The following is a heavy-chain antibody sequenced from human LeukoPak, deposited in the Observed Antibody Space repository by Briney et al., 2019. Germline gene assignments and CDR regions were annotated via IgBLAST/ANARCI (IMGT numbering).Heavy chain of an antibody. CDR3: AKVLDYYDSSGYYGAFDI. V-gene: IGHV3-23*01. D-gene: IGHD3-22*01. CDR1: EFTFSSYA. CDR2: ISGSGGST. Sequence: GRSLRLSCRVSEFTFSSYAMSWVRQAPGKVLEWVSVISGSGGSTYYADSVKGRVTISRDNPKKTLYMQMNSLRAEDTAVYYCAKVLDYYDSSGYYGAFDIWGQGTMVTVSS. J-gene: IGHJ3*02.